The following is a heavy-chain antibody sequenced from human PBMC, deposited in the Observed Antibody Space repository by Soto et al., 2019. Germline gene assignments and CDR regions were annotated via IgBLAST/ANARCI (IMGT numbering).Heavy chain of an antibody. J-gene: IGHJ6*02. CDR1: GGSISSDY. CDR3: ARTLYYDYVWGSYRTPVGMDV. CDR2: IYTSGST. V-gene: IGHV4-4*07. D-gene: IGHD3-16*02. Sequence: SPTLSLTRTVSGGSISSDYWSWIQHPAAKGLEWIGRIYTSGSTNYNPSLKRRVTMSVDTAKNQFSLKLSSVTAADTAVYYCARTLYYDYVWGSYRTPVGMDVWGQGTTVT.